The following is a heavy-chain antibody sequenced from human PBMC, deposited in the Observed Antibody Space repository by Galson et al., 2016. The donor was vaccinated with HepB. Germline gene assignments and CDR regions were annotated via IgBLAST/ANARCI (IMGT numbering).Heavy chain of an antibody. V-gene: IGHV3-30*18. CDR2: ISYDGTYK. CDR3: AKVSYLDHYDSSDLVEVAEHFQH. J-gene: IGHJ1*01. Sequence: SLRLSCAASGFTFSSYGMHWVRQAPGKGLEWVAVISYDGTYKYYRDSVKGRFTISRDNSKNMLYLQMNSLRVEDTAVYYCAKVSYLDHYDSSDLVEVAEHFQHWGQGTLLIVSS. D-gene: IGHD3-22*01. CDR1: GFTFSSYG.